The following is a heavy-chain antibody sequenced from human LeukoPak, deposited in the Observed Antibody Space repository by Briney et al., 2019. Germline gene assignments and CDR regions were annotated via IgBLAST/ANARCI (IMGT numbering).Heavy chain of an antibody. J-gene: IGHJ4*02. Sequence: SETLSLTCIVSGYSVSSSGYYWGWIRQPPGKGLEWIGNTYYSGSTYYNPSLKSRVTISVDTSKNQFSLKLSSVTAADTAVYYCARASRQVLYYDPYYFDYWGQGTLVTVSS. V-gene: IGHV4-39*07. CDR3: ARASRQVLYYDPYYFDY. CDR2: TYYSGST. CDR1: GYSVSSSGYY. D-gene: IGHD3-22*01.